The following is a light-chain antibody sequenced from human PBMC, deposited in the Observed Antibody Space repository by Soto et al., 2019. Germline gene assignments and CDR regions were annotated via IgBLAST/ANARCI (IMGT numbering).Light chain of an antibody. CDR1: QSVSSK. J-gene: IGKJ3*01. CDR3: QQYNDWPPEVT. V-gene: IGKV3-15*01. CDR2: DAS. Sequence: EIVMTQSPATLSVSPGERATLSCRASQSVSSKLAWYQHKPGQAPRLLIYDASTRATGIPARFSGSGSGTELTLTISSLQSEDFALYYCQQYNDWPPEVTFGPGTKVDIK.